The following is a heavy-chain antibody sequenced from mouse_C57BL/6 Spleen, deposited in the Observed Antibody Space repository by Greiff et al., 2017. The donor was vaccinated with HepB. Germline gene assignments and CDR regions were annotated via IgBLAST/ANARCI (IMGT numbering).Heavy chain of an antibody. CDR2: IYPGDGDT. CDR1: GYAFSSYW. D-gene: IGHD1-1*01. Sequence: QVQLKQSGAELVKPGASVKISCKASGYAFSSYWMNWVKQRPGKGLEWIGQIYPGDGDTNYNGKFKGKATLTADKSSSTAYMQLSSLTSEDSAVYFCARGPFISYFDYWGQGTTLTVSS. J-gene: IGHJ2*01. V-gene: IGHV1-80*01. CDR3: ARGPFISYFDY.